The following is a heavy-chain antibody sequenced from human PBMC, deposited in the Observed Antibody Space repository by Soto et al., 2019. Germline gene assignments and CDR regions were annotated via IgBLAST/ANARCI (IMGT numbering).Heavy chain of an antibody. J-gene: IGHJ6*02. CDR1: GFTFSSYW. CDR3: ARTRSGSSLLPIYYYYGMDV. D-gene: IGHD6-6*01. Sequence: GGSLRLSCAASGFTFSSYWMSWVRQAPGKGLEWVANIKQDGSEKYYVDSVKGRFTISRDNAKNSLYLQVNSLRAEDTAVYYCARTRSGSSLLPIYYYYGMDVWGQGTTVTVSS. V-gene: IGHV3-7*03. CDR2: IKQDGSEK.